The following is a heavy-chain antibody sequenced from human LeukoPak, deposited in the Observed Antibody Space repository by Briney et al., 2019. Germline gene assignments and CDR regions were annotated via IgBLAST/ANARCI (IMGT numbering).Heavy chain of an antibody. CDR1: GYTFTSYG. V-gene: IGHV1-18*01. J-gene: IGHJ4*02. CDR3: ARSPPYDSSGYYYSRGGSYYFDY. Sequence: ASVKVSCKASGYTFTSYGISWVRQAPGQGLEWMGWISAYNGNTNYAQKLQGRVTMTTDASASTAYMELRSLRSDDTAVYYCARSPPYDSSGYYYSRGGSYYFDYWGQGTLVTVSS. D-gene: IGHD3-22*01. CDR2: ISAYNGNT.